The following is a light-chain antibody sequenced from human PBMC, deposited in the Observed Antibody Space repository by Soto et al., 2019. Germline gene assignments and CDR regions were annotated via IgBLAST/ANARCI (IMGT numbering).Light chain of an antibody. J-gene: IGKJ1*01. CDR2: DAS. CDR1: QSVSSY. V-gene: IGKV3-11*01. CDR3: QQRSKWPPRPWT. Sequence: EIVLTQSPATLSLSPGERATLSCRASQSVSSYLAWYQQKPGQAPRLLIYDASNRATGIPARFSGSGSGTDFTLTISSLEPEDFAVYYCQQRSKWPPRPWTFGQGTKVEIK.